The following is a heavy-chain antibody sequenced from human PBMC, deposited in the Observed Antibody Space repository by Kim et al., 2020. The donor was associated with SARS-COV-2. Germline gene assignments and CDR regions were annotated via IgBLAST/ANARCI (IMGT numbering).Heavy chain of an antibody. D-gene: IGHD6-19*01. J-gene: IGHJ6*03. CDR3: VRLHSSDWPENY. CDR1: GGYISGSISSSSSY. V-gene: IGHV4-39*02. Sequence: SETLSLTCSVSGGYISGSISSSSSYWGWIRQPPGKGLEWIGSVYYNGSPYYSPSLKSRLTMSVDTSKNHFSLRLGSVTAADPAVYYCVRLHSSDWPENY. CDR2: VYYNGSP.